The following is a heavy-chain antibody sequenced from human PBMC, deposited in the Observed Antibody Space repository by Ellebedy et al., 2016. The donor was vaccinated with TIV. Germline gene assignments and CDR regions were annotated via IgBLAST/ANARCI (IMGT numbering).Heavy chain of an antibody. D-gene: IGHD5-24*01. CDR3: ARGAMALS. V-gene: IGHV1-18*01. CDR2: VTAYNRDT. Sequence: AASVKVSCKASGYSFTSHGITWVRQAPGQGLQWMGWVTAYNRDTYYAQNFQGRVTFTTDTSSSTAYLELRRLTSNDTGVYYCARGAMALSWGQGTLVTVSS. CDR1: GYSFTSHG. J-gene: IGHJ5*02.